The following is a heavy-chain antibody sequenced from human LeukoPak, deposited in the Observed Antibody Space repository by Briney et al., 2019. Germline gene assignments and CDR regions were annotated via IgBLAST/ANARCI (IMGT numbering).Heavy chain of an antibody. V-gene: IGHV4-59*01. D-gene: IGHD3-10*01. J-gene: IGHJ4*02. CDR2: IYYSGST. CDR3: ARDRGVGFGPYFDY. CDR1: GGSISSYY. Sequence: SETLSLTCTVSGGSISSYYWSWIRQPPGKGLEWIGYIYYSGSTNYNASLKSRVTISVDTSKNQFSLKLSSVTAADTAVYYCARDRGVGFGPYFDYWGQGTLVTVSS.